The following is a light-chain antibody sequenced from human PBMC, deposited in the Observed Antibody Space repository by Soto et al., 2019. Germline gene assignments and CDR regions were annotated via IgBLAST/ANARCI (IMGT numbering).Light chain of an antibody. V-gene: IGKV4-1*01. CDR1: QSVLYRSNNKNH. CDR2: WAS. CDR3: QQYYSIPLT. J-gene: IGKJ3*01. Sequence: DIVMTQSPDSLAVSLGERATINCKSSQSVLYRSNNKNHLVWYQQKPGQPPKLLIYWASTRESGVPDRFSGSGSGTDFTLTISSLQAEDVAVYYCQQYYSIPLTFGPGTKVDIK.